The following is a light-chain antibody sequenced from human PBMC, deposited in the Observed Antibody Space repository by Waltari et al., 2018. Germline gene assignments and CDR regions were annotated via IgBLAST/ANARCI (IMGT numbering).Light chain of an antibody. J-gene: IGKJ2*01. CDR2: KAS. CDR1: PSIRSY. CDR3: HQYNIDPYT. Sequence: IQMTQSPSTLSVSVGDTVIITCRARPSIRSYLAWYQQQPGEAPKLLISKASTVESGVPSRFSGSGSGTEFTLSISSLQPDDFGTYYCHQYNIDPYTFGLGTKLEIK. V-gene: IGKV1-5*03.